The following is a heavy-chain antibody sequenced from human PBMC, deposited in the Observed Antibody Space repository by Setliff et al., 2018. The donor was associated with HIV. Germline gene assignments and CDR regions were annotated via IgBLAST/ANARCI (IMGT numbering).Heavy chain of an antibody. J-gene: IGHJ3*01. Sequence: TSETLSLTCSVSGVSVNDSLSFWSWVRQSPGRGLEWIGNMNIGGTAYNNLCLQDRLTISIDTSRSLFSLTLRSVTAADTGVYYCSRHKVLLFSLVAFDVWGRGTLVTVSS. D-gene: IGHD3-16*01. CDR3: SRHKVLLFSLVAFDV. CDR2: MNIGGTA. V-gene: IGHV4-39*01. CDR1: GVSVNDSLSF.